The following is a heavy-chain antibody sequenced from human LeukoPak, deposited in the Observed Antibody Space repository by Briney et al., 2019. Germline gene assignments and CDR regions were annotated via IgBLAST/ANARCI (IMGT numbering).Heavy chain of an antibody. CDR1: GYSISSGYY. V-gene: IGHV4-38-2*02. D-gene: IGHD6-19*01. Sequence: SETLSLTCTVSGYSISSGYYWGWIRQPPGKGLEWIGSIYHSGSTYYNPSLKSRVTISVDTSKNQFSLKLSSVTAADTAVYYCASSYSSGWYELDYWGQGTLVTVSS. CDR2: IYHSGST. J-gene: IGHJ4*02. CDR3: ASSYSSGWYELDY.